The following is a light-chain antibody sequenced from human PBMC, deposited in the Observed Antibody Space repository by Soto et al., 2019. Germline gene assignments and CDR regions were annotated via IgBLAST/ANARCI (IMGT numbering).Light chain of an antibody. CDR1: QGISSY. V-gene: IGKV1-8*01. Sequence: IQMTQSPSSLSASTGDRVTITCRASQGISSYLAWYQQKPGKAPKLLIYAASTLQSGVPPRFSGSGSGTDFTLTISCLQSKDFATYYCQQYYSYPRTFGQGTKVDIK. J-gene: IGKJ1*01. CDR3: QQYYSYPRT. CDR2: AAS.